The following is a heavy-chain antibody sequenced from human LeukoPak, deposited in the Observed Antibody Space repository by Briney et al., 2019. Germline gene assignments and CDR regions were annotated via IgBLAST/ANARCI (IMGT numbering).Heavy chain of an antibody. CDR2: IYYSGST. D-gene: IGHD3-22*01. V-gene: IGHV4-39*01. CDR3: ARRRASSGSTTVDY. Sequence: PSETLSLTCTVYGGSISSISYYWGWIRQPPGKGLEWIGGIYYSGSTYYNPSLKSRVTISVDTSKNQFSLKLSSVTAADTAVYYCARRRASSGSTTVDYWGQGTLVTVSS. CDR1: GGSISSISYY. J-gene: IGHJ4*02.